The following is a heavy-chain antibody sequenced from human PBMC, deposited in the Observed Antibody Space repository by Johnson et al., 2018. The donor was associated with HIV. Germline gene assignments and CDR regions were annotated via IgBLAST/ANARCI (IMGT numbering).Heavy chain of an antibody. J-gene: IGHJ3*02. D-gene: IGHD3-10*01. Sequence: MLLVESGGGLVQPGGSLRLSCAASGFTFSSYVMTSVHQAPGKGLAWVSAISGTGGSTYYADSVEGRFTISRDNLKNTLYLQLNSLSAEDTAVYYCAREDPPITMVRGVIRHDAFDIWGQGTMVTVSS. CDR1: GFTFSSYV. V-gene: IGHV3-23*04. CDR3: AREDPPITMVRGVIRHDAFDI. CDR2: ISGTGGST.